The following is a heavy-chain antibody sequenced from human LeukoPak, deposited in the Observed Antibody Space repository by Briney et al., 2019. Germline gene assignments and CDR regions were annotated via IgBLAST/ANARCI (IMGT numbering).Heavy chain of an antibody. J-gene: IGHJ6*04. CDR1: GFTVSSNY. D-gene: IGHD3-16*01. Sequence: GGSLRLSCAASGFTVSSNYMSWVRQAPGKGVEWVSVIYSGGSTYYADSVKGRFTISRDNSKNTLYLQMNSLRAEDTAVYYCARDASRWGQDVWGKGTTVTISS. V-gene: IGHV3-66*01. CDR3: ARDASRWGQDV. CDR2: IYSGGST.